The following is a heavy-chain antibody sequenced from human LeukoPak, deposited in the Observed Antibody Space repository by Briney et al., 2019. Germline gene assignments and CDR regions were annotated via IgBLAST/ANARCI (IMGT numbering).Heavy chain of an antibody. D-gene: IGHD6-19*01. J-gene: IGHJ3*02. V-gene: IGHV1-18*01. CDR3: ARGSQGIAVAGTDWVAFDI. Sequence: ASVKVSCKASGYTFTSYGISWVRQAPGQGLEWMGWISAYNGNTNYAQKLQGRVTMTTDTSTSTAYMELRSLRSDDTAVYYCARGSQGIAVAGTDWVAFDIWGQGTMVTVSS. CDR1: GYTFTSYG. CDR2: ISAYNGNT.